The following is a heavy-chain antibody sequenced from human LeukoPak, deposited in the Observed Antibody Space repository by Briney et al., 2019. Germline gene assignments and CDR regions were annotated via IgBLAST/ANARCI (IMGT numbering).Heavy chain of an antibody. CDR2: INHSGYT. Sequence: PSETLSLTCAVSGGSSSGFYWSCIRQPPGKGLEWIGEINHSGYTNYHPSLKSRVAMSVDTSKKQFSLKLSSVTAADTAVYYCARGKGTVSYWGQGTLVSVSS. D-gene: IGHD4-11*01. CDR3: ARGKGTVSY. CDR1: GGSSSGFY. V-gene: IGHV4-34*01. J-gene: IGHJ4*02.